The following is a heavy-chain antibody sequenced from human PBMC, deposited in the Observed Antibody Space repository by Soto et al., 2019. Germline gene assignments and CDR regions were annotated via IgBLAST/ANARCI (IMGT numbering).Heavy chain of an antibody. CDR2: ISGYNGNT. J-gene: IGHJ6*02. CDR3: ARDAVRSSWRGEENYYYYGMDV. D-gene: IGHD6-13*01. CDR1: GYTFTSYG. V-gene: IGHV1-18*01. Sequence: QVQLVQSGAEVKKPGASVKVSCKASGYTFTSYGISWVRQAPGQGLEWMGWISGYNGNTNYAQMLQGTVTMTTDTSTNTADKEVRKKRSDDTAAEYCARDAVRSSWRGEENYYYYGMDVWGQGTTVTVSS.